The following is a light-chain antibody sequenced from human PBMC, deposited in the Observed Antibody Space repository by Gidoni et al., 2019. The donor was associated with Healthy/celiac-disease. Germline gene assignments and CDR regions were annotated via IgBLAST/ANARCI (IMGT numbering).Light chain of an antibody. CDR3: QVWDSSSDLYV. CDR1: NIGDKN. CDR2: DDS. V-gene: IGLV3-21*02. J-gene: IGLJ1*01. Sequence: SYVLTQPPSVSVAPGQTARITCEGNNIGDKNLHWYQQKQGQAPVMVVYDDSDRPSGIPERFSGSNSGNTATLTISRVEAGDEADYYCQVWDSSSDLYVFGTGTKVTVL.